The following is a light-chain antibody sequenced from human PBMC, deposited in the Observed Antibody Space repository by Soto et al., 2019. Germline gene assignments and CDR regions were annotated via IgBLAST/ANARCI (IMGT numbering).Light chain of an antibody. J-gene: IGKJ1*01. CDR3: QQYYTTPWT. CDR2: WAS. Sequence: DIVMTQSPDSLAVSLGETATINCKSSQSVLYSSNNKNYLTWYQQKPGQPPKLLIYWASTRESGVPDRFSGSGSGTDFTLTICSLQAEDVAVYYCQQYYTTPWTFGQGTKVEIE. V-gene: IGKV4-1*01. CDR1: QSVLYSSNNKNY.